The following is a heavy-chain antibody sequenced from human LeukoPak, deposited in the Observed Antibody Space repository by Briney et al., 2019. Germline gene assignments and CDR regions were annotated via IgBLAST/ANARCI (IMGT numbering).Heavy chain of an antibody. V-gene: IGHV3-21*01. Sequence: GGSLRLSCAASGFTFSSYSMNWVRQAPGKGLEWVSSISSSSSYIYYADSVKGRFTISRDNAKKSLYLQMNSLRAEDTAVYYCARWDDSSGYYPYYFDYWGQGTLVTVSS. CDR2: ISSSSSYI. CDR1: GFTFSSYS. CDR3: ARWDDSSGYYPYYFDY. J-gene: IGHJ4*02. D-gene: IGHD3-22*01.